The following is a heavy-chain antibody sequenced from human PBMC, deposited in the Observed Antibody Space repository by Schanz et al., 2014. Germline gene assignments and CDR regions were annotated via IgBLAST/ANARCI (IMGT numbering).Heavy chain of an antibody. CDR1: GFTFSTHA. Sequence: EVQLVESGGGLVQPGGSLRLSCAASGFTFSTHAMSWVRQAPGKGLEWVSSISGDHRNTFYADSVKGRFTISRDNAKNTLYLQMNSLRAEDTAVYYCARPALWFGDNCFDPWGQGTLXTVSS. CDR2: ISGDHRNT. J-gene: IGHJ5*02. CDR3: ARPALWFGDNCFDP. V-gene: IGHV3-23*04. D-gene: IGHD3-10*01.